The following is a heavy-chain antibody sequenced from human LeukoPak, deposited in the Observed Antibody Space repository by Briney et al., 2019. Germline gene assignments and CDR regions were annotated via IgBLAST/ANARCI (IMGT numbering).Heavy chain of an antibody. V-gene: IGHV1-18*01. D-gene: IGHD6-13*01. CDR1: GYTFTSYS. CDR3: AREVSLQQLAPASYYYNGMDV. CDR2: INAYNGNT. J-gene: IGHJ6*02. Sequence: WASVKVSCKASGYTFTSYSISWVRQAPGQGLEWMGWINAYNGNTNYAARLQGRVTMTTDTSTTTAYMELRSLTSDDTAVYYCAREVSLQQLAPASYYYNGMDVWGQGTTVTVSS.